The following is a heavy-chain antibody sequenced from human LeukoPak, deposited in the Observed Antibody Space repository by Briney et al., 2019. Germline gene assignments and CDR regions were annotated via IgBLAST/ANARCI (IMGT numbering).Heavy chain of an antibody. CDR2: ISRGRPTI. J-gene: IGHJ4*02. CDR3: TRDPEALDN. V-gene: IGHV3-48*02. CDR1: GFTFSSYS. Sequence: GGSPRLSCAASGFTFSSYSMNWVRQAPGKGLEWVSYISRGRPTIHYADSVKGRFTISRDNAKNSLYLQMNSLRDEDTAVYYCTRDPEALDNWGQGTLVTVSS.